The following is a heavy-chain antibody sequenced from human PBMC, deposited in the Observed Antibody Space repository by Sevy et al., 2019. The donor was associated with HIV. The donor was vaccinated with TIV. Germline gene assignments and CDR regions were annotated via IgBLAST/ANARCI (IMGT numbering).Heavy chain of an antibody. Sequence: SETLSLTCTVSGGSISSGGYYWSWIRQHPGKGLEWIGYIYYSGSTYYNPSLKSRVTISVDTSKNQFSLKLSSVTAADTAVYYSARVGGDTAMVTQSLDYWGQGTLVTVSS. V-gene: IGHV4-31*03. CDR1: GGSISSGGYY. D-gene: IGHD5-18*01. CDR2: IYYSGST. CDR3: ARVGGDTAMVTQSLDY. J-gene: IGHJ4*02.